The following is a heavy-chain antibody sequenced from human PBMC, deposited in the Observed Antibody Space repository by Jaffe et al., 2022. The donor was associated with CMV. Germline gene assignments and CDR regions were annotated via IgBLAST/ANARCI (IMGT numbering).Heavy chain of an antibody. V-gene: IGHV3-23*01. CDR1: GFTFSSYA. Sequence: EVQLLESGGGLVQPGGSLRLSCAASGFTFSSYAMSWVRQAPGKGLEWVSAISGSGGSTYYADSVKGRFTISRDNSKNTLYLQMNSLRAEDTAVYYCAKGEVTIFGRVRGRFDPWGQGTLVTVSS. D-gene: IGHD3-3*01. J-gene: IGHJ5*02. CDR3: AKGEVTIFGRVRGRFDP. CDR2: ISGSGGST.